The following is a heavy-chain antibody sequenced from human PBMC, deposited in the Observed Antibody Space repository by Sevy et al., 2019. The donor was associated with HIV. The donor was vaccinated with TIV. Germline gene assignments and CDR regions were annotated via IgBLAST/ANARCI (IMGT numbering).Heavy chain of an antibody. CDR1: GFTFISYA. V-gene: IGHV3-23*01. D-gene: IGHD3-22*01. J-gene: IGHJ4*02. CDR2: ISGSGGSGDKT. Sequence: GGSLRLSCAASGFTFISYAMNWVRQAPGKGLEWVSGISGSGGSGDKTNYADSVKGRFTISRDDSKNSLYLQLNSLRAEDTAIYYCARKYDSSGYFDYWGQGTLVTVSS. CDR3: ARKYDSSGYFDY.